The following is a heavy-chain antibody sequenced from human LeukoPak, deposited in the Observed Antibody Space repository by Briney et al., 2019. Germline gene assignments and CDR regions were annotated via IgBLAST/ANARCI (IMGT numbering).Heavy chain of an antibody. J-gene: IGHJ4*02. CDR1: GFTFSIFA. V-gene: IGHV3-64*01. CDR3: ASAGPDPYPFDY. Sequence: GGSLRLSCAASGFTFSIFAMHWVRQAPGKQLEYVSAISSNGDSTYYANSVKGRFTISRDNSKNTLYLQMNSLRAEDTALYYCASAGPDPYPFDYWGQGTLVTVSS. CDR2: ISSNGDST. D-gene: IGHD2-2*02.